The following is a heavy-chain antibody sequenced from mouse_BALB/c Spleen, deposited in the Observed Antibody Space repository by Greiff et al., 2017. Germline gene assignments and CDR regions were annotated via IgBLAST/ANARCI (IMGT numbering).Heavy chain of an antibody. CDR3: ARGYYDYLAY. V-gene: IGHV7-3*02. CDR2: IRNKANGYTT. D-gene: IGHD2-4*01. CDR1: GFTFTDYY. Sequence: EVQRVESGGGLVQPGGSLRLSCATSGFTFTDYYMSWVRQPPGKALEWLGFIRNKANGYTTEYSASVKGRFTISRDNSQSILYLQMNTLRAEDSATYYFARGYYDYLAYWGQGTLVTVSA. J-gene: IGHJ3*01.